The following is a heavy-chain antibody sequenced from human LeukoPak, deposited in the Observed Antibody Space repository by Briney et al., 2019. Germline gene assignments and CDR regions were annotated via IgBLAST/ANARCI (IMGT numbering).Heavy chain of an antibody. V-gene: IGHV3-23*01. D-gene: IGHD3-22*01. CDR3: AKAMTKGPPFDY. Sequence: GGSLRLSCAASGFTFSSYTMSWVRRPPGKGLEWVSATSDSGGSIYYADSVKGRFTISRDNSKNTLYLQMNSLRAEDTAVYYCAKAMTKGPPFDYWGQGTLVTVSS. CDR2: TSDSGGSI. J-gene: IGHJ4*02. CDR1: GFTFSSYT.